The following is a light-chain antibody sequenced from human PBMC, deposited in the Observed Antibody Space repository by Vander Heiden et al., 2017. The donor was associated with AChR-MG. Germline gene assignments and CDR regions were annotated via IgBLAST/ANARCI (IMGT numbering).Light chain of an antibody. V-gene: IGKV4-1*01. J-gene: IGKJ2*01. CDR3: QQYYTTPHT. CDR1: QSVLYSSNNQNY. Sequence: DIVMTQSPDSLAVSLGERATINCKSSQSVLYSSNNQNYLAWHQQKPGQPPKKLIFWSSTRESGVPDRFSGSGSGTDFTLTISSLQAEDVAVYFCQQYYTTPHTFGQGTKLEIK. CDR2: WSS.